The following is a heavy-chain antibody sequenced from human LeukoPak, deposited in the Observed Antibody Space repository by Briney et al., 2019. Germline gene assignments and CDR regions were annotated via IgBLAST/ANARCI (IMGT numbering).Heavy chain of an antibody. V-gene: IGHV3-66*02. Sequence: GGSLRLSCAASGFTVSSNYMSWVRQAPGKGLEWVSVIYSGGSTYYADSVKGRFTISRDNSKNTLYLQMNSLRAEDTAVYYCARQYTMIVVVDAFDIWGPGTMVTVSS. CDR3: ARQYTMIVVVDAFDI. CDR1: GFTVSSNY. J-gene: IGHJ3*02. D-gene: IGHD3-22*01. CDR2: IYSGGST.